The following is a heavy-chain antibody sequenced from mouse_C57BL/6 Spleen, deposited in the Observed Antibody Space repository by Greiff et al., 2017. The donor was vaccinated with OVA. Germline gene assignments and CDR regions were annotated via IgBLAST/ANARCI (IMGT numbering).Heavy chain of an antibody. J-gene: IGHJ2*01. Sequence: QVQLQQSGAELVRPGASVTLSCKASGYTFTDYEMHWVKQTPVHGLEWIGAIDPETGGTAYNQKFKGKAILTADKSSSTAYMKLRSLTSEDSAVYYCTKYNTTVVFDYWGQGTTLTVSS. CDR3: TKYNTTVVFDY. CDR1: GYTFTDYE. D-gene: IGHD1-1*01. V-gene: IGHV1-15*01. CDR2: IDPETGGT.